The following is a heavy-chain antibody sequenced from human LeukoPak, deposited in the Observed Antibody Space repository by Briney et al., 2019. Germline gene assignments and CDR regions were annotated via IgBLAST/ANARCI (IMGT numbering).Heavy chain of an antibody. CDR2: ISSSGGTM. J-gene: IGHJ4*02. Sequence: SGGSLRLSCAASGFTFSSYWMSWVRQAPGKGLEWVSYISSSGGTMDYADSVKGRFTVSRDNGKKLVHLQLNSLRAEDTAVYFCARIPHPDYADAQWGQGTLVIVSS. CDR3: ARIPHPDYADAQ. V-gene: IGHV3-48*04. CDR1: GFTFSSYW. D-gene: IGHD4-17*01.